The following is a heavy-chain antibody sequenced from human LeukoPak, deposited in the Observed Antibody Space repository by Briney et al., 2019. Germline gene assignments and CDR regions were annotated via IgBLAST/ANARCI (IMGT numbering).Heavy chain of an antibody. Sequence: ASVKVSCKASGYTFTSYYMHWVRQAPGQGLGWMGIINPSGGSTSYAQKFQGRVTMTRDMSTSTVYMELSSLRSEDTAVYYCARDGGAFTITNWFDPWGQGTLVTVSS. CDR1: GYTFTSYY. V-gene: IGHV1-46*01. CDR2: INPSGGST. J-gene: IGHJ5*02. CDR3: ARDGGAFTITNWFDP. D-gene: IGHD3-3*01.